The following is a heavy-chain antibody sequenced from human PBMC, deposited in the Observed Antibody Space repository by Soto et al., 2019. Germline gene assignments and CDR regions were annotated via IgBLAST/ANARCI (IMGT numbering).Heavy chain of an antibody. CDR3: ARDRTYDSSGLYLY. D-gene: IGHD3-22*01. Sequence: QVQLVESGGGVVQPGRSLRLSCAASGFTFSSYGMHWVRQAPGKGLEWVAVIWYDGSNKYYADSVKGRFTISRDNSKNTLYLQMNSLRAEDTAVYYCARDRTYDSSGLYLYWGQGTLVTVSS. CDR1: GFTFSSYG. V-gene: IGHV3-33*01. J-gene: IGHJ4*02. CDR2: IWYDGSNK.